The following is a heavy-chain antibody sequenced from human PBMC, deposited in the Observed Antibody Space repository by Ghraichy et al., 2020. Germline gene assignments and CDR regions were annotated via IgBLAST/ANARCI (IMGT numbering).Heavy chain of an antibody. D-gene: IGHD6-19*01. CDR2: ISGSGGST. J-gene: IGHJ6*02. Sequence: GGSLRLSCAASGFTFSSYAMSWVRQAPGKGLEWVSPISGSGGSTYYADSVKGRFTISRDNSKNTLYLQMNSLRAEDTAVYYCAKSLGSVADYYYYGMDVWGQGTTVTVSS. CDR3: AKSLGSVADYYYYGMDV. CDR1: GFTFSSYA. V-gene: IGHV3-23*01.